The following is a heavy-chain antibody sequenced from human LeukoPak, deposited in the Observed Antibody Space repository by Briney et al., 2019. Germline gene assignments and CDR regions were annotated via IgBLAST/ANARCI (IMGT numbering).Heavy chain of an antibody. CDR1: SYSISSGHY. V-gene: IGHV4-38-2*02. CDR2: INHSGST. D-gene: IGHD5-12*01. CDR3: ARSYYSGYDC. J-gene: IGHJ4*02. Sequence: SETLSLTCTVSSYSISSGHYWGWIRQPPGKGLEWIGEINHSGSTNYNPSLKSRVTISVDTSKNQFSLKLSSVTAADTAVYYCARSYYSGYDCWGQGTLVTVSS.